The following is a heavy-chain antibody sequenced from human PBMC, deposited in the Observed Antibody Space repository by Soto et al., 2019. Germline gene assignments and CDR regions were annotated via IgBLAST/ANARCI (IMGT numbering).Heavy chain of an antibody. D-gene: IGHD3-10*01. Sequence: QVHLVQSGAEVKKPGASVKVSCQGSGYAFTTYVITWGRQAPGQGLEWMGWISAHNGNTNYAQKLQGRVTVTRDTSTSTAYMELRSLRYDDTAVYYCARGRYGDYWGQGALVTVSS. V-gene: IGHV1-18*01. CDR2: ISAHNGNT. CDR3: ARGRYGDY. CDR1: GYAFTTYV. J-gene: IGHJ4*02.